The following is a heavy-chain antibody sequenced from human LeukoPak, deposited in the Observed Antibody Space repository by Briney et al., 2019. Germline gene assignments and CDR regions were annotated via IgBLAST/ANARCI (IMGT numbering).Heavy chain of an antibody. CDR3: AAKGYCSSTSCHTPDY. CDR1: GFTFSHSW. Sequence: GGSLRLSCAASGFTFSHSWMTWFRQPPGKGLVWVSHINSDGSTTNYADSVKGRFTISRDNAKNTPYLQMNSLRAEDTAVYYCAAKGYCSSTSCHTPDYWGQGTLVTVSS. D-gene: IGHD2-2*01. J-gene: IGHJ4*02. V-gene: IGHV3-74*01. CDR2: INSDGSTT.